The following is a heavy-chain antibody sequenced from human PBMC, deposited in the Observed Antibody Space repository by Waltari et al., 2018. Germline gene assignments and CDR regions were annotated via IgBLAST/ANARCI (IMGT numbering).Heavy chain of an antibody. CDR3: ARVILGATDDYSYAMDV. D-gene: IGHD1-26*01. Sequence: QVQLQESGPGLVKPSGTLSLTCVVSVGSISSSNWWTWVRQPPGKGLEWIGEIDHNGNTNDNPSLKSRVTISVDKSKNQFSLKLRSVTAADTAVYYCARVILGATDDYSYAMDVWGQGITVTVSS. CDR1: VGSISSSNW. CDR2: IDHNGNT. V-gene: IGHV4-4*02. J-gene: IGHJ6*02.